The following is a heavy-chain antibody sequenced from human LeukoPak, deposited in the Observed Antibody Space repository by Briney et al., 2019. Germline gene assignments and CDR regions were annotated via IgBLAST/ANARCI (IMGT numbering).Heavy chain of an antibody. CDR3: ARHNVAVADTDDY. D-gene: IGHD6-19*01. V-gene: IGHV4-59*08. Sequence: SETLSLTCTVSGGSISSYYWSWIRQPPGKGLEWIGYIYYSGSTNYNPSLKGRVTISVDTSKNQFSLKLSSVTAADTAVYYCARHNVAVADTDDYWGQGTLVTVSS. J-gene: IGHJ4*02. CDR2: IYYSGST. CDR1: GGSISSYY.